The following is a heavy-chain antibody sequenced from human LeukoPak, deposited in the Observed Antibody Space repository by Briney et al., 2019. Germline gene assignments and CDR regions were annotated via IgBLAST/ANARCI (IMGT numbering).Heavy chain of an antibody. Sequence: ASVKVSCKASGYTLTGYYMHWVRQAPGQGLEWMGWINPDSDGTNYAQKFQGRVTMTRDTSISTAYMELSGLTSDDTALYYCARGPNHYYYMDFWGTGTTVSVSS. V-gene: IGHV1-2*02. CDR1: GYTLTGYY. J-gene: IGHJ6*03. CDR2: INPDSDGT. CDR3: ARGPNHYYYMDF. D-gene: IGHD2-8*01.